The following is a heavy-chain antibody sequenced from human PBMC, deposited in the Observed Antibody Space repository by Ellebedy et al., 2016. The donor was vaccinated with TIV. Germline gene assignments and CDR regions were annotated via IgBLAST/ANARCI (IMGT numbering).Heavy chain of an antibody. V-gene: IGHV1-18*01. Sequence: AASVKVSCKASGYTFTSYGINWVRQAPGQGLEWMGWISAYNGNTNYAQNLQGRVTMTTDTSTSTAFMDLRSLRSDDTAVYYCARVIGSYYKSSSSAYFDYWGQGTLVTVSS. CDR2: ISAYNGNT. J-gene: IGHJ4*02. D-gene: IGHD1-26*01. CDR3: ARVIGSYYKSSSSAYFDY. CDR1: GYTFTSYG.